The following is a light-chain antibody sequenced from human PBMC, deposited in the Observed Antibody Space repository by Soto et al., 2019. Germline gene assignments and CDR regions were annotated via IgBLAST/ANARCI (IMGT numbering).Light chain of an antibody. CDR3: HHYYYSPS. J-gene: IGKJ3*01. V-gene: IGKV3-20*01. CDR1: QSVGSNY. Sequence: EIVLTQSPGTLSLSPGERATLSCRASQSVGSNYLAWYQQKPGQAPRLLIYGASSRATGIPDRFGGSGSGTYFTLTISFLEPEDFAVYFCHHYYYSPSFGPGTKVDIK. CDR2: GAS.